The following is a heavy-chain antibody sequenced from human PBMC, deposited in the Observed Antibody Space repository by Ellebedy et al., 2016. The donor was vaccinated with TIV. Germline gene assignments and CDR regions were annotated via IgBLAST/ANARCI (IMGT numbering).Heavy chain of an antibody. CDR2: INTYNGNT. D-gene: IGHD6-19*01. V-gene: IGHV1-18*01. Sequence: ASVKVSXXTSGYTFIPHGISWVRQAPGQGLEWMGWINTYNGNTDYAQKLQGRVTMTTDTSTSTAYMELRSLRSDDTAVYYCARDTYSGGWSRFDSWGQGTLVTVSS. CDR1: GYTFIPHG. J-gene: IGHJ4*02. CDR3: ARDTYSGGWSRFDS.